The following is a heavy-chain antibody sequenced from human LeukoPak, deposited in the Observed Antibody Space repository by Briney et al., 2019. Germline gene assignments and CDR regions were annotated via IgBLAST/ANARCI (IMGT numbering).Heavy chain of an antibody. CDR1: GFTFSSYA. CDR2: IWYDGSNK. V-gene: IGHV3-33*08. J-gene: IGHJ3*02. Sequence: GGSLRLSCSASGFTFSSYAVHWVRQAPGKGLEWVAVIWYDGSNKYYADSVKGRFTISRDNSKNTLYLQMNSLRAEDTAVYYCARDDYGGKLDIWGQGTVVTVSS. CDR3: ARDDYGGKLDI. D-gene: IGHD4-23*01.